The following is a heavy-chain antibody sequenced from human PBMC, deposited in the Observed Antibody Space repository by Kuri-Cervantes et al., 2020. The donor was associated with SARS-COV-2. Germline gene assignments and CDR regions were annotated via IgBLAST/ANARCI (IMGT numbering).Heavy chain of an antibody. CDR1: GYSFTSYW. CDR3: AGLPCSSTSCYTRYDYYGMDV. J-gene: IGHJ6*02. V-gene: IGHV5-10-1*01. D-gene: IGHD2-2*02. CDR2: IDPSDSYT. Sequence: GESLKISCKGSGYSFTSYWISWVRQMPGKGLEWMGRIDPSDSYTNYSPSFQGHVTISADKSISTAYLQWSSLKASDTAMYYCAGLPCSSTSCYTRYDYYGMDVWGQGTTVTVSS.